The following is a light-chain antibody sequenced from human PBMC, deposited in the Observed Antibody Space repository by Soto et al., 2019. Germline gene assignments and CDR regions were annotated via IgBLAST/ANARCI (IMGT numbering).Light chain of an antibody. Sequence: IGLNQSPDTLSLYPGERATLSCRTSQRVPISYLGWYQQKPGQAPRLLIYGGSSRATGIPDRFSGSGSGTDFTLTVSRLEPEDFAVYYCQHYGSSPRLTSGGGAKVDTK. CDR2: GGS. CDR3: QHYGSSPRLT. CDR1: QRVPISY. V-gene: IGKV3-20*01. J-gene: IGKJ4*01.